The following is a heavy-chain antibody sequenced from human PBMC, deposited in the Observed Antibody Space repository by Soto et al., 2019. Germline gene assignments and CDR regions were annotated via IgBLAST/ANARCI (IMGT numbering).Heavy chain of an antibody. V-gene: IGHV1-8*01. CDR3: ARGPDIVVVVAADSWFDP. J-gene: IGHJ5*02. Sequence: QVQLVQSGAEVKKPGASVKVSCKASGYTFTSYDINWVRQATGQGHEWMGWMNPNSGNTGYAQKFQGRVTMTRNTSISTSYMGLCSLGSEDTAVYYCARGPDIVVVVAADSWFDPWGQGTLVTVSS. D-gene: IGHD2-15*01. CDR1: GYTFTSYD. CDR2: MNPNSGNT.